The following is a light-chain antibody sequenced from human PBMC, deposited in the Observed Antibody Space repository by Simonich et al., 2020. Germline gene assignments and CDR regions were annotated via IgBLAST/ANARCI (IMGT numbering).Light chain of an antibody. CDR3: QSYDSSLNYV. Sequence: QSVLTQPPSASGAPGQRVTISCTGSSSNIGAGYDVHWYQQPPGTAPKLLIYGNSHRPAGVPDRFSGSKSGTSASLAITGLQAEEESDYYCQSYDSSLNYVFGTGTKVTVL. CDR2: GNS. J-gene: IGLJ1*01. V-gene: IGLV1-40*01. CDR1: SSNIGAGYD.